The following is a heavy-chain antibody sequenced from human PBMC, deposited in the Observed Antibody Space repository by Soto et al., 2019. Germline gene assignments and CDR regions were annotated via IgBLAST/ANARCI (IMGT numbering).Heavy chain of an antibody. Sequence: QLQLQKSGPGLVKPSETLSLTCTVSGGSISSSSYYWGWIRQPPVKGLEWIGSIYYSGSTYYNPSLKSRVTISVDTSKNQFSLKLSSVTAADTAVYYCARYVSVRWGYYYYGMDVWGQGTTVTVSS. CDR1: GGSISSSSYY. D-gene: IGHD3-16*01. CDR2: IYYSGST. J-gene: IGHJ6*02. CDR3: ARYVSVRWGYYYYGMDV. V-gene: IGHV4-39*01.